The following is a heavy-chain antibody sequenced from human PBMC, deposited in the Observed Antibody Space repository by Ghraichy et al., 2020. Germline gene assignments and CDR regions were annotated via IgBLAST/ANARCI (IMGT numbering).Heavy chain of an antibody. J-gene: IGHJ4*02. CDR1: GFTFSYYW. Sequence: GGSLRLSCTASGFTFSYYWMHWVRQAPVKGLVWVSRVNSDGTNTIYADSVKGRFTISRDNAKNTLYLQMNSLRVEDTAVYYCARGDYWRTIDYWGQGVLVTVSS. V-gene: IGHV3-74*01. CDR3: ARGDYWRTIDY. D-gene: IGHD3-3*01. CDR2: VNSDGTNT.